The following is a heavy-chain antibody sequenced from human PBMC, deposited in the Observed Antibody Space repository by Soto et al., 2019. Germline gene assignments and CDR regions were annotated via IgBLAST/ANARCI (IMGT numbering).Heavy chain of an antibody. CDR1: GFTFSSYW. D-gene: IGHD6-6*01. Sequence: EVQLVESGGGLVQPGGSLRLSCAASGFTFSSYWMSWVRQAPGKGLEWVANIKQDGSEKYYVDSVKGRFTISRDNAKNSLYLQMNSLRAEDTAVYYCAREDGGSWRSSSLPWGWDYYYYMDVWGKGTTVTVSS. V-gene: IGHV3-7*01. J-gene: IGHJ6*03. CDR2: IKQDGSEK. CDR3: AREDGGSWRSSSLPWGWDYYYYMDV.